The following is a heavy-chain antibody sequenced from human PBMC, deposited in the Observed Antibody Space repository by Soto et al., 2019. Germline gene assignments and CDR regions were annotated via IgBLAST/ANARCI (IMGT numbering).Heavy chain of an antibody. D-gene: IGHD3-22*01. Sequence: GGSLRLSCAASGFTFSSYGMHWVRQAPGKGLEWVAVIWYDGSNKYYADSVKGRFTISRDNSKNTLYLLMNSLRAEDTAVYYCARDDDYYDSSGYYTSPFDYWGQGTLVTVSS. J-gene: IGHJ4*02. CDR1: GFTFSSYG. CDR3: ARDDDYYDSSGYYTSPFDY. V-gene: IGHV3-33*01. CDR2: IWYDGSNK.